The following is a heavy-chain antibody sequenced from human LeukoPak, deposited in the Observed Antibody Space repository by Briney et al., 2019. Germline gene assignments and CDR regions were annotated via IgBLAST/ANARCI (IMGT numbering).Heavy chain of an antibody. D-gene: IGHD3-22*01. CDR3: ARGDDSGYYDYFDY. Sequence: GGSLRLSCAASGFISSSYWMSWVRQAPGKGLEWVSTIYTGGNTYYAASVKGRFTISRDFSKNTVFLHMNSLRAEDTAMYYCARGDDSGYYDYFDYWGQGALVTVSS. CDR1: GFISSSYW. V-gene: IGHV3-53*01. CDR2: IYTGGNT. J-gene: IGHJ4*02.